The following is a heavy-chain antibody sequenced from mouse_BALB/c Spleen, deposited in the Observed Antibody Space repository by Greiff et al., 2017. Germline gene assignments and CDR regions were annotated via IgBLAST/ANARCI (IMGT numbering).Heavy chain of an antibody. CDR2: ISYSGST. J-gene: IGHJ3*01. Sequence: EVKLVESGPSLVKPSQTLSLTCSVTGDSITSGYWNWIRKFPGNKLEYMGYISYSGSTYYNPSLKSRISITRDTSKNQYYLQLNSVTTEDTATYYCARWAYGSFAYWGQGTLVTVSA. CDR1: GDSITSGY. V-gene: IGHV3-8*02. D-gene: IGHD6-5*01. CDR3: ARWAYGSFAY.